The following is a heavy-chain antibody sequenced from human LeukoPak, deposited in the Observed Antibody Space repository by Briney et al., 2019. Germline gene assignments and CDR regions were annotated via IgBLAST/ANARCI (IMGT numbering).Heavy chain of an antibody. J-gene: IGHJ4*02. CDR3: AREGYCSGGSCFYFDY. Sequence: LETLSLTCAVYGGSFSGYCWSWIRQPPGKGLEWIGEINHSGSTNYNPSLKSRVTISVDTSKNQFSLKLSSVTAADTAVYYCAREGYCSGGSCFYFDYWGQGTLVTVSS. CDR1: GGSFSGYC. D-gene: IGHD2-15*01. CDR2: INHSGST. V-gene: IGHV4-34*01.